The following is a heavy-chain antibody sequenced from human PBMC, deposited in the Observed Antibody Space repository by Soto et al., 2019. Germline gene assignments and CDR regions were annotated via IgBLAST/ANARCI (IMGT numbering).Heavy chain of an antibody. D-gene: IGHD2-2*01. Sequence: EVQLVESGGGLAKPGGSLRLSCAASGFNFNNAWMSWVRQAPGKGLEWVGHVKSKSDGGTTDFGAPVEGRFTISRDDSKNRLYLQMNSLQTEDTAVYYCITRDADKPRRYFDLWGRGTLGTVSS. V-gene: IGHV3-15*01. CDR2: VKSKSDGGTT. CDR3: ITRDADKPRRYFDL. J-gene: IGHJ2*01. CDR1: GFNFNNAW.